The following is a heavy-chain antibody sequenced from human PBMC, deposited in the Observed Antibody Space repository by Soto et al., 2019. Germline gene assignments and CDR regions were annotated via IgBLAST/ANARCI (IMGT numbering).Heavy chain of an antibody. CDR3: AIANYGDDDY. CDR1: GYTFSTST. Sequence: LVQSGAEAKKPGTSVKVSCKASGYTFSTSTISWVRQAPGQGLEWLGWIKADSGNTHEEPKLQGRVTMTTDTSTSTAYLELRSMTNYVTAMYYCAIANYGDDDYWGQGTLVTVSS. V-gene: IGHV1-18*04. D-gene: IGHD4-17*01. J-gene: IGHJ4*02. CDR2: IKADSGNT.